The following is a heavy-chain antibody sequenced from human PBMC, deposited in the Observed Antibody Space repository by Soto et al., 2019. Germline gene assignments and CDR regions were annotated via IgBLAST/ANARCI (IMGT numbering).Heavy chain of an antibody. CDR1: GGSISSSSYY. CDR3: ARDSTMVRGVISAFDI. D-gene: IGHD3-10*01. V-gene: IGHV4-61*01. CDR2: IYYSGST. J-gene: IGHJ3*02. Sequence: SETLSLTCTVSGGSISSSSYYWGWIRQPPGKGLEWIGYIYYSGSTNYNPSLKSRVTISVDTSKNQFSLKLSSVTAADTAVYYCARDSTMVRGVISAFDIWGQGTMVTVSS.